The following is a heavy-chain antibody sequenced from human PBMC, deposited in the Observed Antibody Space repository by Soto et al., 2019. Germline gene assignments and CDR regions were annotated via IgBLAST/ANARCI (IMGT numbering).Heavy chain of an antibody. Sequence: EAQLVESGGGLVQPGGSLRLSCAASGFTFSDYWMHWVRQAPGKGLVWVSRISGGGSITTYADSVKGRFTIFRDNAKDMLLLQMKSLRVGVTAVYFCTRAGRSGMGAAGGGWLKWGQGALVSVSS. V-gene: IGHV3-74*01. CDR1: GFTFSDYW. J-gene: IGHJ4*02. D-gene: IGHD1-26*01. CDR3: TRAGRSGMGAAGGGWLK. CDR2: ISGGGSIT.